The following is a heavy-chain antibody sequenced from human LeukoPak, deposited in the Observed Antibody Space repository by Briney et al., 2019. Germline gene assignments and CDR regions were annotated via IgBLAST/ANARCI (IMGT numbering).Heavy chain of an antibody. J-gene: IGHJ3*02. Sequence: SETLSLTCTVSGGSFSSHYWSWIRQPPGKGLEWIGYISYIGSTNYNPSLKSRVTISVDTSKNQFSLKLGSVTAADTAVYCCARDPTTVTKGLDIWGQGTMVTVSS. CDR2: ISYIGST. V-gene: IGHV4-59*11. CDR1: GGSFSSHY. D-gene: IGHD4-17*01. CDR3: ARDPTTVTKGLDI.